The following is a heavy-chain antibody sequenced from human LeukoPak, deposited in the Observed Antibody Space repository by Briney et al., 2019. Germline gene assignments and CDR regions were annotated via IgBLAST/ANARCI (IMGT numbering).Heavy chain of an antibody. CDR1: GFTFSNAW. CDR2: ISSSSSYI. D-gene: IGHD3-10*01. CDR3: ARNYGSGSYGDY. V-gene: IGHV3-21*01. Sequence: GGSLRLSCAASGFTFSNAWMSWVRQAPGKRLEWVSSISSSSSYIYYADSVKGRFTISRDNAKNSLYLQMNSLRAEDTAVYYCARNYGSGSYGDYWGQGTLVTVSS. J-gene: IGHJ4*02.